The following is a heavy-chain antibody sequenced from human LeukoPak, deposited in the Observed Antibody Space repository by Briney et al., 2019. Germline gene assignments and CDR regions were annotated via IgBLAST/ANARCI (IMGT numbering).Heavy chain of an antibody. CDR3: ARDLGVRGMDV. V-gene: IGHV4-31*03. CDR2: LYYTGTT. D-gene: IGHD2-21*01. CDR1: GGSISSGGYY. J-gene: IGHJ6*02. Sequence: SETLSLTCTVSGGSISSGGYYWSWIRQHPGQGLEWIGYLYYTGTTYCNPSLKSRIIISVDTSKTQFSLRLSSVSAADTAIYYCARDLGVRGMDVWGQGTTVTVSS.